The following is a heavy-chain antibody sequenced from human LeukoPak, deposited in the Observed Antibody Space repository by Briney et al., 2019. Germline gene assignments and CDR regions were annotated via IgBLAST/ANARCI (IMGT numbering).Heavy chain of an antibody. CDR2: INSDGSTT. Sequence: GGSLRLSCAASGFTLSSHWMHWVRQAPGKGLVWVSRINSDGSTTTYADSVKGRFTISRDDSKTTLYLQMNSLKIEDTAVYFCTTAPGSIATTGSPFDHWGQGTLVTVSS. CDR3: TTAPGSIATTGSPFDH. D-gene: IGHD6-13*01. J-gene: IGHJ4*02. CDR1: GFTLSSHW. V-gene: IGHV3-74*01.